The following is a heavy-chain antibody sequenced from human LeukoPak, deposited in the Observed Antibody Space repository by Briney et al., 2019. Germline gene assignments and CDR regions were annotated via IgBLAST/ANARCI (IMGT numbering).Heavy chain of an antibody. J-gene: IGHJ4*02. V-gene: IGHV4-31*03. Sequence: SETLSLTCTVSGDSLSSGGYYWNWIRQHPEKGLEWIGYIYYGGNTYYHPSLHSRLTISLDTSKNQFSLILTSVTAADTAVYYCARDTGRSGRYWYDYWGQGTLVTVSS. D-gene: IGHD1-26*01. CDR1: GDSLSSGGYY. CDR2: IYYGGNT. CDR3: ARDTGRSGRYWYDY.